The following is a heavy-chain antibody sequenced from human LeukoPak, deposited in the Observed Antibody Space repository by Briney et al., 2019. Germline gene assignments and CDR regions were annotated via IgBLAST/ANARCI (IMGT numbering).Heavy chain of an antibody. CDR2: ISSSSSYI. J-gene: IGHJ4*02. D-gene: IGHD6-13*01. Sequence: GRSLRLSCAASGFTFSSYSMTWVRQAPGKGLEWVSSISSSSSYIYYADSVKGRFTISRDNAKNSLYLQMNSLRAEDTAVYYCARDSIDSSWYGIYYFDYWGQGTLVTVSS. CDR1: GFTFSSYS. V-gene: IGHV3-21*01. CDR3: ARDSIDSSWYGIYYFDY.